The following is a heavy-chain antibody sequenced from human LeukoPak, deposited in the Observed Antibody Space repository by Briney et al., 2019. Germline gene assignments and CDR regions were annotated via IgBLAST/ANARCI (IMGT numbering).Heavy chain of an antibody. CDR3: ARVRGYYDSSGYYSP. J-gene: IGHJ5*02. CDR2: TKQDGSEK. CDR1: GFTFSTFW. V-gene: IGHV3-7*01. D-gene: IGHD3-22*01. Sequence: PGGSLRLSCAASGFTFSTFWMSWVRQAPGKGLEWVANTKQDGSEKYYVDSVKGRFTISRDNAKDSLYLQMNSLKAEDTAVYYCARVRGYYDSSGYYSPWGQGTLVTVSS.